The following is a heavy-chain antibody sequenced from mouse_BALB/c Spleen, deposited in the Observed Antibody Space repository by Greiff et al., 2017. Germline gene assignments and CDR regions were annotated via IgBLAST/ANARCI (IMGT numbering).Heavy chain of an antibody. Sequence: EVKLQESGPGLVKPSQSLSLTCTVTGYSITSDYAWNWIRQFPGNKLEWMGYISYSGSTSYNPSLKSRISITRDTSKNQFFPQLNSVTTEDTATYYCARDGNYRYFDVWGAGTTVTVSS. CDR1: GYSITSDYA. CDR3: ARDGNYRYFDV. CDR2: ISYSGST. J-gene: IGHJ1*01. D-gene: IGHD1-1*01. V-gene: IGHV3-2*02.